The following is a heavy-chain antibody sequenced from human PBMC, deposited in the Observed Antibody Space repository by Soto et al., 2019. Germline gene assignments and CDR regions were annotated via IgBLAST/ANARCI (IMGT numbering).Heavy chain of an antibody. D-gene: IGHD3-9*01. J-gene: IGHJ4*02. CDR3: ARSTDGLYDILTGYSYYFDY. CDR2: INPNSGGT. Sequence: QVQLVQSGAEVKKPGASVKVSCKASGYTFTGYYMHWVRQAPGQGLEWMGWINPNSGGTNYAQKFQGWVTMTRDTSISTAYMELSRLRSDDTAMYYCARSTDGLYDILTGYSYYFDYWGQGTLVTVSS. CDR1: GYTFTGYY. V-gene: IGHV1-2*04.